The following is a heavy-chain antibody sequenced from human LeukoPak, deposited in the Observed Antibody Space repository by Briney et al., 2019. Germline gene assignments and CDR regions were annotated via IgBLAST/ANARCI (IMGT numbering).Heavy chain of an antibody. Sequence: SETLSLTCAVYGGSFSGYYWSWIRQPPGKGLEWIGEINHSGSTNYNPSLKSRVTISVDTSKNQFSLKLSSVTAADTAVYFCARAQSSSFYYSFDVWGQGTMVTVSS. CDR1: GGSFSGYY. CDR3: ARAQSSSFYYSFDV. CDR2: INHSGST. J-gene: IGHJ3*01. D-gene: IGHD6-13*01. V-gene: IGHV4-34*01.